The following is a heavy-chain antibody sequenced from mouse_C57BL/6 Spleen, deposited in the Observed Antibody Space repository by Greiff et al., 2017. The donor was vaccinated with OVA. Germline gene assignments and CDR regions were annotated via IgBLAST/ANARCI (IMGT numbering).Heavy chain of an antibody. CDR3: ARPSLSYWYFDV. CDR2: ISSGSSTI. Sequence: VQLQQSGGGLVKPGGSLKLSCAASGFTFSDYGMHWVRQAPEKGLEWVAYISSGSSTIYYADTVKGRFTISRDNAKNTLFLQMTSLRSEDTAMYYCARPSLSYWYFDVWGTGTTVTVSS. V-gene: IGHV5-17*01. D-gene: IGHD6-2*01. J-gene: IGHJ1*03. CDR1: GFTFSDYG.